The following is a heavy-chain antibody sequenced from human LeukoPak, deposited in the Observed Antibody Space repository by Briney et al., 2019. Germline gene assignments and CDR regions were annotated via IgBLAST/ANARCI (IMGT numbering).Heavy chain of an antibody. Sequence: PGGSLRLSCAASGFTFSSYDMHWVRQPTGKGLEWVSAIGTAGDTYYLGSVKGRFIISRENSKNSLYLKMNTVSAADTAGYYFARSVYSRNPQPFEIWGQGTMVTVSS. D-gene: IGHD5-12*01. CDR2: IGTAGDT. J-gene: IGHJ3*02. V-gene: IGHV3-13*01. CDR1: GFTFSSYD. CDR3: ARSVYSRNPQPFEI.